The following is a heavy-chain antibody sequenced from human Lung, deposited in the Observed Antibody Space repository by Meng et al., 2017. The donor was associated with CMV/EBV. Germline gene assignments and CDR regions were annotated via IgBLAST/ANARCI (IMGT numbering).Heavy chain of an antibody. D-gene: IGHD2-21*01. Sequence: GGSLRLXCAASGLTFSSYGMSWVRQAPGKGLGWVSSIGATAGGTYYADSVKGQFTISRDNAKNTLYLQMNSLRAEDTAVYYCAKYSAVGERLNYFDYWGQGTXVTVSS. J-gene: IGHJ4*02. CDR2: IGATAGGT. CDR3: AKYSAVGERLNYFDY. CDR1: GLTFSSYG. V-gene: IGHV3-23*01.